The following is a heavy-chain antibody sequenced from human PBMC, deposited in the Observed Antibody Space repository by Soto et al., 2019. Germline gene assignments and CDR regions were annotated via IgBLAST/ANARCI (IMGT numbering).Heavy chain of an antibody. J-gene: IGHJ4*02. V-gene: IGHV1-69*12. CDR1: GGTFSSYA. D-gene: IGHD3-22*01. CDR2: IIPIFGTA. Sequence: QVQLVQSGAEVKKPGSSVKVSCKASGGTFSSYAVSWVRQAPGQGLEWMGGIIPIFGTAKYAQKFQGRVTITADESTSTAYMELSSLRSEDTAVYYCAREPANYYASSGYRLNYFDNWGQGTLVTVSS. CDR3: AREPANYYASSGYRLNYFDN.